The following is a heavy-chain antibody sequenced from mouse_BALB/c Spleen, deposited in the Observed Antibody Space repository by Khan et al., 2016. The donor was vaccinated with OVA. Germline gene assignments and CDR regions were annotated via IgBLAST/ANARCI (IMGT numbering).Heavy chain of an antibody. CDR2: ISYSGST. Sequence: EVLLQESGPGLVKPSQSLSLTCTVTGYSITSGYGWNWLRQFPGNKLEWMVYISYSGSTNYNPSLTSRISITRDTSKNQFFLQLKSVTTEDTATYYCARTARIKYWGQGTTLTVSS. CDR3: ARTARIKY. J-gene: IGHJ2*01. D-gene: IGHD1-2*01. CDR1: GYSITSGYG. V-gene: IGHV3-2*02.